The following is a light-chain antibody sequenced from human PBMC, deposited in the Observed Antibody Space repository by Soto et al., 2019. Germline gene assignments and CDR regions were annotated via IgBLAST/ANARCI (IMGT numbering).Light chain of an antibody. CDR1: QSVLFSSNNKNY. CDR3: QQYYSSPFT. Sequence: DIVMMQSPDSLAVSLGERATINCKSSQSVLFSSNNKNYFAWYQQKPGQPPKLLIYWASTRESGVPDRFSGSGSGTDFTLTISSLQAEDVAVYYCQQYYSSPFTFGQGTRLEIK. V-gene: IGKV4-1*01. CDR2: WAS. J-gene: IGKJ5*01.